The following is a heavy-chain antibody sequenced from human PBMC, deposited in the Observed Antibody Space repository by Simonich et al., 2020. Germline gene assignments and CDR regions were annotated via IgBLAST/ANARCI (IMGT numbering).Heavy chain of an antibody. CDR1: GFTFSSYW. J-gene: IGHJ6*03. CDR3: ARDGLGTAYYYYMDV. D-gene: IGHD7-27*01. Sequence: EVQLVESGGGLVQPGGSLRLSCAASGFTFSSYWMSWVRQAPGKGLEWVANIKQDGSEKYYVDYVKGRFTIARDNAKNSLYLQMNSLRAEDTAVYYCARDGLGTAYYYYMDVWGKGTTVTVSS. CDR2: IKQDGSEK. V-gene: IGHV3-7*01.